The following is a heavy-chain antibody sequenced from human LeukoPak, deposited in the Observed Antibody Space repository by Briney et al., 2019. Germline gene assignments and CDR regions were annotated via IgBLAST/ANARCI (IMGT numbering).Heavy chain of an antibody. CDR1: GFTFSSYW. V-gene: IGHV3-7*01. CDR3: AGDPLQWPTDY. Sequence: GGSLRLSCAASGFTFSSYWMSWVRQAPGKGLEWVANIKQDGSEKYYVDSVKGRFTISRDNAKNSLYLQMNSLRAEDTAVYYCAGDPLQWPTDYWGQGTLVTVSS. D-gene: IGHD6-19*01. CDR2: IKQDGSEK. J-gene: IGHJ4*02.